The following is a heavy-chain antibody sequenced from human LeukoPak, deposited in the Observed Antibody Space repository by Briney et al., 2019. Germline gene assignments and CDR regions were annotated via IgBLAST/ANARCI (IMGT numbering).Heavy chain of an antibody. Sequence: GALRLSCAASGFTFSSYSMNWVRQAPGKGLEWVSSISSSSSYIYYADSVKGRFTISRDNAKNSLYLQMNSLRAEDTAVYYCARDMNGGYDRYYFDYWGQGTLVTVSS. D-gene: IGHD5-12*01. CDR2: ISSSSSYI. CDR1: GFTFSSYS. J-gene: IGHJ4*02. V-gene: IGHV3-21*01. CDR3: ARDMNGGYDRYYFDY.